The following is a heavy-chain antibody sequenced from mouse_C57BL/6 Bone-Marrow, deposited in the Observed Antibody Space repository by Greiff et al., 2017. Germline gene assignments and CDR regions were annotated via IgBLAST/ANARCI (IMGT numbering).Heavy chain of an antibody. CDR2: IDPENGDT. J-gene: IGHJ2*01. CDR3: TTQATTDY. CDR1: GFNIKDDY. D-gene: IGHD3-2*02. V-gene: IGHV14-4*01. Sequence: DVKLQESGAELVRPGASVKLSCTASGFNIKDDYMHWVKQRPEQGLEWIGWIDPENGDTEYASKFQGKATITADTSSNTAYLQLSSLTSEDTAVYYCTTQATTDYWGQGTTLTVSS.